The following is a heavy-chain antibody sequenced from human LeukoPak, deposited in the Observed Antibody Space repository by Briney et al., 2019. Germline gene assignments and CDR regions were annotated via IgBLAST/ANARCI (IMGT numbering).Heavy chain of an antibody. D-gene: IGHD1-1*01. CDR2: ISYDGSNK. J-gene: IGHJ4*02. Sequence: GGSLRLSCAASGFTFSSYGMHWVRQAPGKGLDWVAVISYDGSNKYYADSVSGRFTISRDNSKNSRYLQLNSLRSEETAVYFCVRGLEIDYWGQGTLVTVSS. V-gene: IGHV3-30*03. CDR3: VRGLEIDY. CDR1: GFTFSSYG.